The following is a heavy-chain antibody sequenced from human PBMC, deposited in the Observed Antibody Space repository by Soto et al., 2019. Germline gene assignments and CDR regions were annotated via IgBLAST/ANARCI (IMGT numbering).Heavy chain of an antibody. D-gene: IGHD5-18*01. Sequence: GGSLRLSCAASGFTFSTYAMIWVRQAPGKGLEWVSVITGSSGSTYYADSVKGRFTISRDTSKNTLYLQMNSLRAEDTAVYYCARDGGYSYGYRPHYWGQGTLVTVSS. V-gene: IGHV3-23*01. CDR2: ITGSSGST. CDR1: GFTFSTYA. CDR3: ARDGGYSYGYRPHY. J-gene: IGHJ4*02.